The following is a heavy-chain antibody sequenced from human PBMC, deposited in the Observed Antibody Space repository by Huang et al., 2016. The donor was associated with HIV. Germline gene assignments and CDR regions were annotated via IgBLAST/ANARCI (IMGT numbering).Heavy chain of an antibody. CDR2: IYPGDSDN. CDR1: GYIFTTSW. V-gene: IGHV5-51*03. D-gene: IGHD3-10*01. J-gene: IGHJ4*02. Sequence: EVELVQSGTEVKKPGESLKISCKGSGYIFTTSWIGWVRQMPGKGLEWMGIIYPGDSDNRYSPSFQGQVTMAVDKSINTAYLHWSSLKASDTAMYYCARLAGGTWSYYFDLWGQGALVTVSS. CDR3: ARLAGGTWSYYFDL.